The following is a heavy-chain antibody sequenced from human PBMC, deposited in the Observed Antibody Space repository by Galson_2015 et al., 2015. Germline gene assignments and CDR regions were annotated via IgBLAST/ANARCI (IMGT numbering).Heavy chain of an antibody. D-gene: IGHD5-24*01. V-gene: IGHV4-30-2*01. CDR3: ARAGLEDMATAAVGYFDY. CDR1: GGSISSGGYS. CDR2: IYHSGST. J-gene: IGHJ4*02. Sequence: PLSLTCAVSGGSISSGGYSWSWLRQPPGKGLEWIGYIYHSGSTYYNPSLKSRVTISVDRSKNQFSLKLISVTAADTAVYYCARAGLEDMATAAVGYFDYWGQGTLVTVSS.